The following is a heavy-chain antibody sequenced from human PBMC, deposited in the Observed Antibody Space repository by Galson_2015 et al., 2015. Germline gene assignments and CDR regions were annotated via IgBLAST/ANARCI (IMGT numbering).Heavy chain of an antibody. V-gene: IGHV5-10-1*01. J-gene: IGHJ5*02. D-gene: IGHD6-19*01. CDR2: IDPSDSYT. CDR3: ARRPIIAVAGDWFDP. Sequence: QSGAEVKKPGESLRISCKGSGYSFTSYWISWVRQMPGKGLEWMGRIDPSDSYTNYSPSFQGHVTISADKSISTAYLQWSSLKASDTAMYYCARRPIIAVAGDWFDPWGQGTLVTVSS. CDR1: GYSFTSYW.